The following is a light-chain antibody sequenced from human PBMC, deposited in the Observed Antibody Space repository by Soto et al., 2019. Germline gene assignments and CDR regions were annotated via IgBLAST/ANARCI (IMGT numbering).Light chain of an antibody. V-gene: IGKV1-39*01. CDR3: QQSYSTPLT. J-gene: IGKJ4*01. CDR2: GAS. Sequence: DIQLTQPPSPLSASVGDRVTITCRASEIIDYNLNWYQQKPGKAPNLLIYGASSLQSGVLSRFSGSGSGKEFTLTISSLQPEDFGTYYCQQSYSTPLTFGGGTKVEIK. CDR1: EIIDYN.